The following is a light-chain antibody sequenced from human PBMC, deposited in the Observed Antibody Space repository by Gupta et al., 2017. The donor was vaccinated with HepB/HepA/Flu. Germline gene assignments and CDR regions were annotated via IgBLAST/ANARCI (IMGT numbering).Light chain of an antibody. V-gene: IGLV2-14*03. J-gene: IGLJ3*02. Sequence: HSALTLPASVSGSPGQSITISCTGTSSDVGGYNYVSWYQQHPGKAPKLMIYDVSNRPSGVSNRFSGSKSGNTASLTISGLQAEDEADYYCSSYTSSSTRVFGGGTKLTVL. CDR2: DVS. CDR1: SSDVGGYNY. CDR3: SSYTSSSTRV.